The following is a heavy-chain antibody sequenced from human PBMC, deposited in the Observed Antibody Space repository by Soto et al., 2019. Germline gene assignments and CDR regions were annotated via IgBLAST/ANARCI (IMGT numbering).Heavy chain of an antibody. CDR1: GFTFSSYA. V-gene: IGHV3-23*01. D-gene: IGHD3-10*01. CDR2: ISGSGGST. Sequence: HPGGSLRLSCAASGFTFSSYAMSWVRQAPGKGLEWVSAISGSGGSTYYADTVKGRFTISRDNSKNTLYLQMNSLRAEDTAVYYCAKVRRSFAEGKGQPLDYWGQGTLVTVSS. CDR3: AKVRRSFAEGKGQPLDY. J-gene: IGHJ4*02.